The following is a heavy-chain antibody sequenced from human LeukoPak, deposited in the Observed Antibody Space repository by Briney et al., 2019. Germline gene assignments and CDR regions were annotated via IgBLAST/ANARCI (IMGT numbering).Heavy chain of an antibody. CDR1: GSSISSGGYY. Sequence: SQTLSLTCTVSGSSISSGGYYWSWIRQHPGKGLEWIGYIYYSGSTYYNPSLKSRVTISVDTSKNQFSLKLSSVTAADTAVYYCARGRPHYYDSSGYYQNWGQGTLVTVSS. D-gene: IGHD3-22*01. CDR2: IYYSGST. J-gene: IGHJ4*02. V-gene: IGHV4-31*03. CDR3: ARGRPHYYDSSGYYQN.